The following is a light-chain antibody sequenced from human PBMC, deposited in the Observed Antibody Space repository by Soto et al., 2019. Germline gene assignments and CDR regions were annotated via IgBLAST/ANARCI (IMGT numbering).Light chain of an antibody. J-gene: IGKJ4*01. V-gene: IGKV3-11*01. CDR3: QQRSNWPLN. Sequence: EIVLTQSPATLSLSPGERATLSCRASQSVSSYLAWYQQKPGQPPRLVIYDASNRATGIPARFSGRGSGTDFTLTISSLEPEDFAVYYCQQRSNWPLNFGGGTKVEIK. CDR2: DAS. CDR1: QSVSSY.